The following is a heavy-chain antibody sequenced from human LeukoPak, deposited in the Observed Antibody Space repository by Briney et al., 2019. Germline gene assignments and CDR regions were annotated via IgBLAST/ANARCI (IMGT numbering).Heavy chain of an antibody. J-gene: IGHJ4*02. D-gene: IGHD1-14*01. CDR3: ARDHRDAFDY. V-gene: IGHV3-21*01. CDR2: ISSSGSYI. Sequence: GGSLRLSCAASGFTFSSYSMNWVRQAPGKGLEWVSSISSSGSYIYYADSVKGRFTISRDNAKNSLYLQMNSLRAEDTAVYYCARDHRDAFDYWGQGTLVTVSS. CDR1: GFTFSSYS.